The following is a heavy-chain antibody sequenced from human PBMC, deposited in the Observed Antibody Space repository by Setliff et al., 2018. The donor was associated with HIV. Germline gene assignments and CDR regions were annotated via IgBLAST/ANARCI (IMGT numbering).Heavy chain of an antibody. D-gene: IGHD6-19*01. CDR2: ISYTGST. J-gene: IGHJ4*02. CDR1: GGSINRSNYY. CDR3: AGRGWYSVDY. Sequence: SETLSLTCTVPGGSINRSNYYWGWIRQPPGKGLEWIGTISYTGSTYYDLSLKSRVTISVDTSKNQFSLKLSSVTAADTAVYYCAGRGWYSVDYWGQGTLVTVSS. V-gene: IGHV4-39*01.